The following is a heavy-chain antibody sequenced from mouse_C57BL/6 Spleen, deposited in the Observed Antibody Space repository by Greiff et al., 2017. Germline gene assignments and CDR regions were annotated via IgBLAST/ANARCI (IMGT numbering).Heavy chain of an antibody. Sequence: EVQLQQSGPELVKPGASVKISCKASGYTFTDYYMNWVKQSHGKSLEWIGDINPNNGGTSYNQKFKGKATLTVDKSSSTAYMELRSLTSEDSAVYYCARYYYGYWGQGTTLTVSS. CDR1: GYTFTDYY. CDR2: INPNNGGT. V-gene: IGHV1-26*01. CDR3: ARYYYGY. J-gene: IGHJ2*01. D-gene: IGHD1-1*01.